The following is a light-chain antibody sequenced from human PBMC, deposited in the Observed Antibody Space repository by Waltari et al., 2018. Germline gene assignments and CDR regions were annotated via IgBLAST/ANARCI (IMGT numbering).Light chain of an antibody. CDR3: QQYYNRPLT. CDR2: WAS. V-gene: IGKV4-1*01. Sequence: DIVMTQSPDSLSLSLGERATISCKSSQSLLYSYNNEHHLDWYHQKPGQPPKLVLYWASTRESGIPERFSGTGSGTDFTLTIRSLQPEDVAVYYCQQYYNRPLTFGGGTKVEIK. CDR1: QSLLYSYNNEHH. J-gene: IGKJ4*02.